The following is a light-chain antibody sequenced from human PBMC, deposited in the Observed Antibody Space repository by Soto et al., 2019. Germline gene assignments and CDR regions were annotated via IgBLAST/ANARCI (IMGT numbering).Light chain of an antibody. Sequence: VLTQSPATVSLSPGERATLSCRASQTVGDWLAWYQQKPGQPPRLLIYDAVNRATGIPARFSGSGSGTDFTLTISSLEPEDFAVYYCGQRHWPWTVGLGTNVENK. CDR1: QTVGDW. CDR3: GQRHWPWT. V-gene: IGKV3-11*01. J-gene: IGKJ1*01. CDR2: DAV.